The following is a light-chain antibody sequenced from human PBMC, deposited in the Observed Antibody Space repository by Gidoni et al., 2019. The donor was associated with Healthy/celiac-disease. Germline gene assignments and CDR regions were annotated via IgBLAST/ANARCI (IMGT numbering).Light chain of an antibody. J-gene: IGKJ5*01. Sequence: DIQLTPSPSSLSASVGDRVTITFQASQDISNYLNWYQQKPGKAPKLLIYDASNLETGVPARFSGSGSGTDFTFTISSLQPEDIATYYCQQYDNLPSTCGQGTRLEIK. V-gene: IGKV1-33*01. CDR3: QQYDNLPST. CDR1: QDISNY. CDR2: DAS.